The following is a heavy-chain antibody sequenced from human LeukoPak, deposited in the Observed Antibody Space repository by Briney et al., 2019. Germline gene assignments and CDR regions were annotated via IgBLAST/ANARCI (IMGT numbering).Heavy chain of an antibody. J-gene: IGHJ6*04. CDR2: INPNSGGT. Sequence: GASVKVSCKASGYTFTGYYMHWVRQAPGQGLEWMGWINPNSGGTNYAQKFQGRVTMTRDTSISTAYMELSRLRSDDTAVYYCARDGFWSGDSTVLDVWGKGTTVTVSS. CDR1: GYTFTGYY. CDR3: ARDGFWSGDSTVLDV. D-gene: IGHD3-3*01. V-gene: IGHV1-2*02.